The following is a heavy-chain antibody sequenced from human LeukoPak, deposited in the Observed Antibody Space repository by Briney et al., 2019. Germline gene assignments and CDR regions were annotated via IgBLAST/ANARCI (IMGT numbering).Heavy chain of an antibody. CDR3: AHMAAAGRGLDC. V-gene: IGHV2-5*02. D-gene: IGHD6-13*01. Sequence: KSGPTLVNPTQTLTLTCSFSGFSLSTSGVGVGWVRQPPGKALEWLALIYWDDDKRYSPSLNSRLTITKDTSKNQVVLTMTNMDPVDTATYYCAHMAAAGRGLDCWGQGTLVTVSS. CDR2: IYWDDDK. J-gene: IGHJ4*02. CDR1: GFSLSTSGVG.